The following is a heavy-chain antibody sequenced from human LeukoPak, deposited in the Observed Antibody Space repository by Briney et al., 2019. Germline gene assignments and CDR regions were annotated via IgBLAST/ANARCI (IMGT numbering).Heavy chain of an antibody. D-gene: IGHD3-9*01. Sequence: ASVKVSCKASGYTFTSYAMNWVRQAPGQGLEWMGWINPNSGGTNYAQKFQGRVTMTRDTSISTAYMELSRLRSDDTAVYYCAGVGYDILTGPDYWGQGTLVTVSS. J-gene: IGHJ4*02. V-gene: IGHV1-2*02. CDR1: GYTFTSYA. CDR3: AGVGYDILTGPDY. CDR2: INPNSGGT.